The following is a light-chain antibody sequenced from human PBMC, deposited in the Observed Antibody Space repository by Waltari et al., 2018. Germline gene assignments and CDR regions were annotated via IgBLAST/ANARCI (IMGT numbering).Light chain of an antibody. CDR3: RQYKNWPLT. J-gene: IGKJ5*01. V-gene: IGKV3-15*01. CDR1: QTIDIS. Sequence: EIVMTQSPATLSVSPGERVTLSCRASQTIDISLAWYQQKPGQAPRLLIYDASNRAPGIPTRFSGSGSGTEFTLTISSLQSEDFAVYYCRQYKNWPLTFGQGTRPEIK. CDR2: DAS.